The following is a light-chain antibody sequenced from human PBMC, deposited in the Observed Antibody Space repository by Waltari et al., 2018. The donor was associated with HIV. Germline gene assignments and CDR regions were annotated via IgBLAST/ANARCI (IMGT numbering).Light chain of an antibody. CDR2: NTH. V-gene: IGLV8-61*01. CDR1: SGSVTSSYY. J-gene: IGLJ3*02. Sequence: QTVVTQEPSFSVSPGGTVTLTCGLSSGSVTSSYYPSWNQQTPGQAPRTLITNTHTRSSGVPDRFSGSILGNRAALTITGAQADDESAYYCLLYMGSGVWVFGGGTKLTVL. CDR3: LLYMGSGVWV.